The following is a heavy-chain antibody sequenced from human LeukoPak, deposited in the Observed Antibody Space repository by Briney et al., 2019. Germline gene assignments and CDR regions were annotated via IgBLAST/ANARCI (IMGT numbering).Heavy chain of an antibody. Sequence: GGFLRLSCAASGFTFSSYWMHWFRQAPGKGLVWVSRINSDGSSTSYADSVKGRFTISRDNAKNTLYLQMNSLRPEDTAVYYCARVYSSRWYRDGCDIWGQGTMVTVSS. J-gene: IGHJ3*02. D-gene: IGHD6-13*01. CDR1: GFTFSSYW. CDR2: INSDGSST. V-gene: IGHV3-74*01. CDR3: ARVYSSRWYRDGCDI.